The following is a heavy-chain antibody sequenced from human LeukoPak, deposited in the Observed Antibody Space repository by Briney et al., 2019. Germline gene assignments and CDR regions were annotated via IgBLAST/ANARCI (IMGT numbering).Heavy chain of an antibody. CDR3: TTYYYDSSRYCYPYYFDY. J-gene: IGHJ4*02. D-gene: IGHD3-22*01. V-gene: IGHV3-23*01. Sequence: GGSLRLSCAASGFTFSTYAMSWVRQAPGKGLEYVSSISNSGGTTYYADSVKGRFTISRDNSRNTLVLQMNSLRAEDTAVYYCTTYYYDSSRYCYPYYFDYWGLGTLVTVSS. CDR1: GFTFSTYA. CDR2: ISNSGGTT.